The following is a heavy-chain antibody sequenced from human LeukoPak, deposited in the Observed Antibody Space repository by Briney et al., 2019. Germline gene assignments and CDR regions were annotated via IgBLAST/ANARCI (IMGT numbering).Heavy chain of an antibody. CDR2: ISYDGSNK. D-gene: IGHD6-13*01. J-gene: IGHJ4*02. V-gene: IGHV3-30*04. Sequence: GGSLRLSCAASGFTFSSYAMHWVRQAPGKGLEWEAVISYDGSNKYYADSVKGRFTISRDNSKNTLYLQMNSLRAEDTAVYYCARVSAAGDYFDYWGQGTLVTVSS. CDR3: ARVSAAGDYFDY. CDR1: GFTFSSYA.